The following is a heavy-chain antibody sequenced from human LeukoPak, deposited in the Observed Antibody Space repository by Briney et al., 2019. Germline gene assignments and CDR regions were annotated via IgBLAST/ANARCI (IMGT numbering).Heavy chain of an antibody. CDR1: GFTFSSYG. J-gene: IGHJ5*02. CDR3: AKDPDYYGSGDNWFDP. CDR2: IRYDGSNE. V-gene: IGHV3-30*02. Sequence: GGFLRLSCAASGFTFSSYGMHWVRQAPGKGLEWVAFIRYDGSNEYYADSVKGRFTISRDDSKNTLYLQMNSLRAEDTAVYYCAKDPDYYGSGDNWFDPWGQGTLVTVSS. D-gene: IGHD3-10*01.